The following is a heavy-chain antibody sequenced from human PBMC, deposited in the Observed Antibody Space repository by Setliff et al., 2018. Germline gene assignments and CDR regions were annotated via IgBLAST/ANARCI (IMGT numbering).Heavy chain of an antibody. CDR1: AYSFSGYY. Sequence: VSVKVSCKTSAYSFSGYYIHWVRQAPGQGLEWMGWINTNNGGTKYAQTFQGRVTMTRDTSMSTVYMELTRLTSDDTAVYYCTRSSSYGMRYWFDSWGQGPLVTVSS. CDR3: TRSSSYGMRYWFDS. CDR2: INTNNGGT. V-gene: IGHV1-2*02. J-gene: IGHJ5*01. D-gene: IGHD2-2*01.